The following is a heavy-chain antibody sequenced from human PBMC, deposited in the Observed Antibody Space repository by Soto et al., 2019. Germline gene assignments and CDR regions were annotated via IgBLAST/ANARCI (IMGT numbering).Heavy chain of an antibody. CDR3: ARAKEYSSSSGMDV. J-gene: IGHJ6*02. V-gene: IGHV6-1*01. Sequence: SQTLSLTCAISGDSVSSNNAAWNWIRQSPSRGLEWLGRTYYRSKWYNDYAVSVKSPISFNPDSSKNQFSLQMKSVIPEDTAVYYCARAKEYSSSSGMDVWGQGTTVTVSS. CDR2: TYYRSKWYN. D-gene: IGHD6-6*01. CDR1: GDSVSSNNAA.